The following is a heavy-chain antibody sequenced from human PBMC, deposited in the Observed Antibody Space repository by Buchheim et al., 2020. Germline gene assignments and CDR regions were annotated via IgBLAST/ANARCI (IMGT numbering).Heavy chain of an antibody. Sequence: QVQLQESGPGLVKPSGTLSLTCGVSGDSISNSNWWSWVRQPPGKGLEWIGEIYHSGSTNYNPSLKSRVTISMDKFKNQFSLKLGSVTAADATVYYCARVPPGSSFESWGQGTL. CDR1: GDSISNSNW. V-gene: IGHV4-4*02. D-gene: IGHD2-15*01. CDR3: ARVPPGSSFES. J-gene: IGHJ4*02. CDR2: IYHSGST.